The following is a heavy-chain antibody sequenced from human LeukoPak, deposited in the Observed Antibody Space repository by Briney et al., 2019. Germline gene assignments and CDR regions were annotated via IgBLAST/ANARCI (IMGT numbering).Heavy chain of an antibody. CDR2: IYYSGST. CDR3: ARGAVAGTFDY. D-gene: IGHD6-19*01. V-gene: IGHV4-59*01. Sequence: SETLSLTCTVSGGSISSYYWSWIRQPPGKGLEWIGYIYYSGSTNYNPSLTSRVTISVDTSMNQLSLKLSSVTAADTAVYYCARGAVAGTFDYWGQGTLVTVSS. J-gene: IGHJ4*02. CDR1: GGSISSYY.